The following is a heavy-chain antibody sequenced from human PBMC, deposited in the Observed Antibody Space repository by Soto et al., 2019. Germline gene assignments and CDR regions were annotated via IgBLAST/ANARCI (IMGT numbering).Heavy chain of an antibody. CDR1: GDSISRGGYS. CDR2: IYDSGST. J-gene: IGHJ6*02. CDR3: ARGSSSYYDYGMDV. Sequence: LSLTCAVSGDSISRGGYSWTWIRQPPGKALEWIGNIYDSGSTSYNPSLKSRVTISVDTSKNQFSLRLTPVTAADTAVYFCARGSSSYYDYGMDVWGQGTTVTVSS. V-gene: IGHV4-30-2*01. D-gene: IGHD6-6*01.